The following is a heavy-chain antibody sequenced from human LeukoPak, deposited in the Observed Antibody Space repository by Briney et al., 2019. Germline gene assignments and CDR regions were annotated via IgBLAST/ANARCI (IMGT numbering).Heavy chain of an antibody. CDR1: GYTFTDYY. V-gene: IGHV1-2*02. CDR2: INPNVGAT. D-gene: IGHD4-17*01. Sequence: EASVKASCKASGYTFTDYYMHWVRQAPGPGLEWMGWINPNVGATTYAQKFQGRVTMTRDTSIGTAYMELSSLRSDDTAVYYCAGGERYGDYNPPIDCWGQGTLVIVSS. J-gene: IGHJ4*02. CDR3: AGGERYGDYNPPIDC.